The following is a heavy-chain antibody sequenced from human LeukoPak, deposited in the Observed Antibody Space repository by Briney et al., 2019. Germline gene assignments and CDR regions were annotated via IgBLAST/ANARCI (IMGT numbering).Heavy chain of an antibody. J-gene: IGHJ4*02. Sequence: WASVNVSCKASGYTFTSNYIHWVRQAPGQGLEWMGMIYPRDGSTSYAQKFQGRVTVTRDTSTGTVHMELSGLRSEDTAVYYCARDQEGFDYWGQGTLVTVSS. CDR2: IYPRDGST. V-gene: IGHV1-46*01. CDR1: GYTFTSNY. CDR3: ARDQEGFDY.